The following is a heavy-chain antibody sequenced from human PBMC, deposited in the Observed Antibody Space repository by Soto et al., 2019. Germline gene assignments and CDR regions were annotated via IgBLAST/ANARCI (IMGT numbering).Heavy chain of an antibody. D-gene: IGHD4-17*01. CDR2: IYSSGST. J-gene: IGHJ4*02. CDR1: GGSMSSYY. V-gene: IGHV4-4*07. Sequence: LEPLSLPCPVSGGSMSSYYWSWIRQPAGKGLEYIGRIYSSGSTNYNPSLKSRVTMSVDTSKNQFSLKLTSVTGADTAVYYCARGHGDYVDSWGQGTLVTVSS. CDR3: ARGHGDYVDS.